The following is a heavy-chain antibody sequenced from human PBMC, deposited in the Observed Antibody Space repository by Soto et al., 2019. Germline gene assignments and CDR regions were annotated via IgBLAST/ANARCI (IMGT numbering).Heavy chain of an antibody. J-gene: IGHJ4*02. V-gene: IGHV3-48*03. CDR2: ISSSGTTV. D-gene: IGHD6-25*01. CDR1: GFSFSNYE. CDR3: ERDRAAGGY. Sequence: EVQLVESGGGLVQPGASLRLSCAASGFSFSNYEMNWVRQAPGKGLEWVAYISSSGTTVHYADSVGGRFTVSRDNARNSLYRQMNTLRVEDTALYYCERDRAAGGYWGQGTLVTVSS.